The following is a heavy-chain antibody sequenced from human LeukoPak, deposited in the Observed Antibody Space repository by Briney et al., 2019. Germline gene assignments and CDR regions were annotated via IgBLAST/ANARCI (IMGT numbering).Heavy chain of an antibody. J-gene: IGHJ4*02. D-gene: IGHD2-15*01. Sequence: GGSLRLSCAASGFTFSSYNMNWVRQAPGKGLEWVSSISTSSSYIYYADSVKGRFTISRDNAKNSLYLQMNSLRAEDTAVYYCARDVVVVVASDSNFEYWGQGTLVTVSS. V-gene: IGHV3-21*01. CDR3: ARDVVVVVASDSNFEY. CDR2: ISTSSSYI. CDR1: GFTFSSYN.